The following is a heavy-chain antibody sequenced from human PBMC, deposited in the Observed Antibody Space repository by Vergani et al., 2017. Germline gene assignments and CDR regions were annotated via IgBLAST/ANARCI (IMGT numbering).Heavy chain of an antibody. Sequence: QVTLKESGPALVKPTQTLTLTCTFSGLSLSTSGVGVGWIRQPPGKALEWLALIYWNDDKRYSPSLKSRLTITKDTPKNQVVLTMTNMDPVDTATYYCAHVSYYDYVWGSYRPTPFDYWGQGTLVTVSS. CDR1: GLSLSTSGVG. J-gene: IGHJ4*02. D-gene: IGHD3-16*02. CDR2: IYWNDDK. V-gene: IGHV2-5*01. CDR3: AHVSYYDYVWGSYRPTPFDY.